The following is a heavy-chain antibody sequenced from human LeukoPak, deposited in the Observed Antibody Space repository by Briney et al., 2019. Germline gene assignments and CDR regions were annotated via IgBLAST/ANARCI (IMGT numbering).Heavy chain of an antibody. Sequence: KPGGSLRLSCAGSGLTFSDYYMSWIRQAPEKGLEWVSYISSGGSYTNFADSVKGRFTISRDNAKNSLYLQMNSLRADDTAVYYCARNYFQGVPGVYWGQGTLVTVSS. J-gene: IGHJ4*02. CDR1: GLTFSDYY. V-gene: IGHV3-11*03. CDR3: ARNYFQGVPGVY. CDR2: ISSGGSYT. D-gene: IGHD3-10*01.